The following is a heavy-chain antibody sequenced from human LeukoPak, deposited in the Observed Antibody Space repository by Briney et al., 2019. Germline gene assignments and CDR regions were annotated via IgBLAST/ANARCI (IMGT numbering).Heavy chain of an antibody. CDR3: ARDFYYDSNFDY. J-gene: IGHJ4*02. V-gene: IGHV3-74*01. CDR2: INSDGSST. Sequence: GGSLRLSCAASGFTFSSYWMHWVRQAPGRGLVWVSRINSDGSSTSYADSVKGRFTISRDNAKNTLYLQMNSLRAEDTAVYYCARDFYYDSNFDYWGQGTLVTVSS. CDR1: GFTFSSYW. D-gene: IGHD3-22*01.